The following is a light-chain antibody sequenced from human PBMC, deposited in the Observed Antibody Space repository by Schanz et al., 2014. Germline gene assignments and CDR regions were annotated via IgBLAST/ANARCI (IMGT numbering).Light chain of an antibody. J-gene: IGLJ3*02. CDR1: SGDVGAYNY. CDR3: CSYAGSYTWV. V-gene: IGLV2-11*01. CDR2: DVS. Sequence: QSALTQHASVSGSPGQSITISCTGTSGDVGAYNYVSWYQHHPGKAPKLMIYDVSKRPSGVPDRFSGSKSGNTASLTVSGLQAEDEADYYCCSYAGSYTWVFGGGTKLTVL.